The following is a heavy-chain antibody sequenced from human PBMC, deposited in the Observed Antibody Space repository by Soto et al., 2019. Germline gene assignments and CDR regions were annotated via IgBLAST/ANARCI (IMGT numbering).Heavy chain of an antibody. Sequence: PGGSLRLSCAASGFPFSSYAMSWVRQGPGKGLEWVSGISGSGGITYYADSVKGRFTISRDNSKNTLYLQMNSLRADDTAVYFCAKSISASPNYFFECWGKGTLVTVSS. CDR1: GFPFSSYA. J-gene: IGHJ4*02. CDR3: AKSISASPNYFFEC. CDR2: ISGSGGIT. V-gene: IGHV3-23*01.